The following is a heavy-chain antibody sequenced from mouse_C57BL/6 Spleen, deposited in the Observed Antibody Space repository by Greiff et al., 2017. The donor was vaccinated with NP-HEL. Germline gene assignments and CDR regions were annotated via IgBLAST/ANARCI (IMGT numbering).Heavy chain of an antibody. Sequence: EVQLQQSGPELVKPGASVQISCKASGYSFTDYNLNWVKQSNGKSLEWIGVINPNYGTTSYNQKFKGKATLTVDQSSSTAYMQLNSLTTEDYAVYYCSRPYYGSSPPFAYWGQGTLVTVSA. J-gene: IGHJ3*01. V-gene: IGHV1-39*01. CDR3: SRPYYGSSPPFAY. CDR1: GYSFTDYN. CDR2: INPNYGTT. D-gene: IGHD1-1*01.